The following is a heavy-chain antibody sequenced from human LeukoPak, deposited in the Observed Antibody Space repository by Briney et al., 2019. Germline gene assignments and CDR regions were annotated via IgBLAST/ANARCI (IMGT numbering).Heavy chain of an antibody. J-gene: IGHJ4*02. CDR3: ARSMVGATRFDY. CDR1: GGSISSYY. D-gene: IGHD1-26*01. V-gene: IGHV4-59*01. CDR2: IYYSGST. Sequence: SETLSLTCTVSGGSISSYYWSWIRQPPGKGLEWIGYIYYSGSTNYNPSLKSRVTISVDTSKNQFSLKLSSETAADTAVYYCARSMVGATRFDYWGQGTLVTVSS.